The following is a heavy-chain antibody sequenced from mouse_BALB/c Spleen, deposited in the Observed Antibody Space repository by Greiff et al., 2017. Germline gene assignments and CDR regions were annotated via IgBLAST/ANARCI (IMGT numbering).Heavy chain of an antibody. J-gene: IGHJ2*01. CDR2: ISSGGSYT. D-gene: IGHD4-1*01. Sequence: EVQRVESGGDLVKPGGSLKLSCAASGFTFSSYGMSWVRQTPDKRLEWVATISSGGSYTYYPDSVKGRFTISRDNAKNTLYLQMSSLKSEDTAMYYCARHGGDWDGPFDYWGQGTTLTVSS. CDR1: GFTFSSYG. V-gene: IGHV5-6*01. CDR3: ARHGGDWDGPFDY.